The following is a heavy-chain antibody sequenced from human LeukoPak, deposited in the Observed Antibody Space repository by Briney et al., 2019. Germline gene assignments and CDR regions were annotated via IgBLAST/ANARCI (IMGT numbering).Heavy chain of an antibody. Sequence: GASVKVSCKASGGTFSSYAISWVRPAPEQGLEWMGGIIPIFGTANYAQKFQGRVTITTDESTSTAYMELSSLRSEDTAVYYCARGSYGDPFDIWGQGTMVTVSS. J-gene: IGHJ3*02. CDR3: ARGSYGDPFDI. V-gene: IGHV1-69*05. CDR1: GGTFSSYA. D-gene: IGHD1-26*01. CDR2: IIPIFGTA.